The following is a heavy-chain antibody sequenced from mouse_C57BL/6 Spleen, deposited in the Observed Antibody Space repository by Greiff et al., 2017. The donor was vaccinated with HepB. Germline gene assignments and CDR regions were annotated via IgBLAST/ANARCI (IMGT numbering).Heavy chain of an antibody. CDR2: IYPGDGDT. Sequence: VQLQQSGPELVKPGASVKISCKASGYAFSSSWMNWVEQRPGKGLEWIGRIYPGDGDTNYNGKFKGKATLTADKSSSTAYMQLSSLTSEDSAVYFCARWRTVGSSYTAYWGQGTLVTVSA. J-gene: IGHJ3*01. D-gene: IGHD1-1*01. CDR1: GYAFSSSW. V-gene: IGHV1-82*01. CDR3: ARWRTVGSSYTAY.